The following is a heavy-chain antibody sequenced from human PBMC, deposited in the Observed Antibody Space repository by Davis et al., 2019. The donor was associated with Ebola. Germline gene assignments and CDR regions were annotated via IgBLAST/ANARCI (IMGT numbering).Heavy chain of an antibody. V-gene: IGHV3-23*01. CDR2: ISGSGGST. D-gene: IGHD3-3*01. J-gene: IGHJ4*02. Sequence: PGGSLRLSCAASGFTFSSYAMSWVRQAPGKGLEWVSAISGSGGSTYYADSVKGRFTISRDNSKNTLYLQMNSLRAEDTAVYYCAKLAYYDFWSGYYRYFDYWGQGTLVTVSS. CDR1: GFTFSSYA. CDR3: AKLAYYDFWSGYYRYFDY.